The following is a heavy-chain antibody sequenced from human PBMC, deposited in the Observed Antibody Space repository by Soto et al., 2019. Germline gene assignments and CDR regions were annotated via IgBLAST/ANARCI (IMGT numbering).Heavy chain of an antibody. CDR2: IYYTGTT. CDR3: ARLGYYYQAFDY. CDR1: GSPISSYY. V-gene: IGHV4-59*12. D-gene: IGHD3-22*01. J-gene: IGHJ4*01. Sequence: SETLSLTCTVSGSPISSYYWSWFRQSPGQGLEWVGYIYYTGTTTYSPSLKSRLTISVDASKSQLSLSLRSVTAADTAVYYCARLGYYYQAFDYWGHGALVTVS.